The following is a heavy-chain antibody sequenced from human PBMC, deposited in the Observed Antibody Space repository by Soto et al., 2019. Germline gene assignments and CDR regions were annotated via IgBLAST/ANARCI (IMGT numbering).Heavy chain of an antibody. J-gene: IGHJ3*02. Sequence: GGSLRLSCAASGFTVSSNYMSWVRQAPGKGLEWVSVIYSGGSTYYADSVKGRFTISRDNSKNTLYLQMNSLRAEDTAVYYCARDLYSSSRRVPDNDAFDIWGQGTMVTVSS. V-gene: IGHV3-66*01. CDR2: IYSGGST. D-gene: IGHD6-6*01. CDR3: ARDLYSSSRRVPDNDAFDI. CDR1: GFTVSSNY.